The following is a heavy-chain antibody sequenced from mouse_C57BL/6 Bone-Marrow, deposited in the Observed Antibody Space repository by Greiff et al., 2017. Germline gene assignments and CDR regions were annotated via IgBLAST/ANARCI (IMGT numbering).Heavy chain of an antibody. Sequence: QVQLQQSGAELARPGASVKMSCKASGYTFTSYTMHWVKQRPGQGLELIGYINPSSGYTKYNQKFKDKATLTADKSSSTAYMHLSSLTSEAAAVYDGARGRRGRGWVAYWGQGTRVTVSA. CDR1: GYTFTSYT. CDR2: INPSSGYT. D-gene: IGHD3-3*01. V-gene: IGHV1-4*01. CDR3: ARGRRGRGWVAY. J-gene: IGHJ3*01.